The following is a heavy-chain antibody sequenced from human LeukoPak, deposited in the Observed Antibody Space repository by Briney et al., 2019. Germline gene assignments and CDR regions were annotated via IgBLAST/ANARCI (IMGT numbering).Heavy chain of an antibody. V-gene: IGHV4-39*01. CDR2: IYYSGST. J-gene: IGHJ5*02. CDR1: GGSISSSSYY. D-gene: IGHD2-21*02. Sequence: SETLSLTCTVSGGSISSSSYYWGWIRQPPGTGLEWIGSIYYSGSTYYNPSLKSRVTISVDTSKNQFSLKLSSVTAADTAVYYCASGGPSHIVVVTAIPNWFDPWGQGTLVTVSS. CDR3: ASGGPSHIVVVTAIPNWFDP.